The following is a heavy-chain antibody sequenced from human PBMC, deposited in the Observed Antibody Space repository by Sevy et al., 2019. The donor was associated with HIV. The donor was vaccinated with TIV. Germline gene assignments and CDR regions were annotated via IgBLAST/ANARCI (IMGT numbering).Heavy chain of an antibody. V-gene: IGHV4-59*01. CDR1: GGSISSYF. CDR3: ARDSTTSPRVLDY. CDR2: IYFTGNT. Sequence: SETLSLTCSVSGGSISSYFWTWVRQSPGKGLEWIGNIYFTGNTDYSPSLKSRVTLSLDTSKSQFLLTLKSVTAADTAIYFCARDSTTSPRVLDYWGQGTLVTVSS. J-gene: IGHJ4*02. D-gene: IGHD1-1*01.